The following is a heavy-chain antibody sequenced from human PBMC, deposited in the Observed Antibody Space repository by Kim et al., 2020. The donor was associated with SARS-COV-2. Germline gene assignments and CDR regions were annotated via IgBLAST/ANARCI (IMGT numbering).Heavy chain of an antibody. J-gene: IGHJ6*02. Sequence: GGSLRLSCAASGFTFSSYAMSWVRQAPGKGLEWVSAISGSGGSTYYADSVKGRFTISRDNSKNTLYLQMNSLRAEDTAVYYCAKTDFRLRYFDWLLPLSHYYGMDVWGQGTTVTVSS. CDR2: ISGSGGST. V-gene: IGHV3-23*01. CDR1: GFTFSSYA. D-gene: IGHD3-9*01. CDR3: AKTDFRLRYFDWLLPLSHYYGMDV.